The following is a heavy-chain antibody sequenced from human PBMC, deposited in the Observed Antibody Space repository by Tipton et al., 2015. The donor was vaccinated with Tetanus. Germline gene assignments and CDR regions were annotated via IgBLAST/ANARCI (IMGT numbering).Heavy chain of an antibody. CDR3: ARQQVDYYDSSGYSPFDY. Sequence: QLVQSGAEVKKPGESLKISCKGSGYSFTTYWIGWVRQMPGKGLEWLGIIYPRDSDTRYSPSFQGQVTISADKSISTAYLQWSSLKASDTAMYYCARQQVDYYDSSGYSPFDYWGQGTLVPVSS. CDR2: IYPRDSDT. CDR1: GYSFTTYW. D-gene: IGHD3-22*01. J-gene: IGHJ4*02. V-gene: IGHV5-51*01.